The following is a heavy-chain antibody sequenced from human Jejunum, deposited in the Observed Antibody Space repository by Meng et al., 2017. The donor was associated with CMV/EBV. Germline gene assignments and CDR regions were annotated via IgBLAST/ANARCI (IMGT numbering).Heavy chain of an antibody. Sequence: ASWFSVPSHFISWFRPAPGKGLVLFSRIYMGGNTFYAGSVKGRFTISRDTSKNTLFLQMNSLRSDDPAIYYCVTDTTSNTPMDFWGQGTTVTVSS. V-gene: IGHV3-53*01. D-gene: IGHD4-11*01. CDR3: VTDTTSNTPMDF. CDR2: IYMGGNT. CDR1: WFSVPSHF. J-gene: IGHJ6*02.